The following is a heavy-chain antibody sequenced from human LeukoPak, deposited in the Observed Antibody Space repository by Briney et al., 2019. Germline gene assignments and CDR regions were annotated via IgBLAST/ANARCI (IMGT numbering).Heavy chain of an antibody. V-gene: IGHV3-9*01. Sequence: GRSLRLSCAASGFTFDDYGMHWVRQAPGKGLEWVSGISWNSGSIGYADSVKGRFTISRDNAKNSLYLQMNGLKTEDTAVYYCTAELGCSSTSCYYGYWGQGTLVTVSS. J-gene: IGHJ4*02. CDR1: GFTFDDYG. CDR3: TAELGCSSTSCYYGY. D-gene: IGHD2-2*01. CDR2: ISWNSGSI.